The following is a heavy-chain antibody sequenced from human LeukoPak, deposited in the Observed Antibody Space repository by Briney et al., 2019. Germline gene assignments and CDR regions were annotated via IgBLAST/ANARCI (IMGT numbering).Heavy chain of an antibody. J-gene: IGHJ5*01. CDR2: ISSTSAYI. D-gene: IGHD2-8*02. V-gene: IGHV3-21*01. CDR1: GFALKSYS. Sequence: GGSLRLSCAGSGFALKSYSLTWVRQAPGKGLEWVSSISSTSAYIHYAYSVKGRFTISRDNVDNVVYLEMNSLGAEDTATYYCARVAVSGPTGWFDSWGQGTLVIVSS. CDR3: ARVAVSGPTGWFDS.